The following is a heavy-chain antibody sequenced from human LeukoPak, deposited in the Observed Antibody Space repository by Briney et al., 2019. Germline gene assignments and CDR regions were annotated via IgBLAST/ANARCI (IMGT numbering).Heavy chain of an antibody. CDR3: ARRVALAVQGIDY. Sequence: GESLQISCQVSGYNFATYWIGWVRQMPGKGLEWMGIISPADSDTRYSPSFQGQVTISADKSINTAYLQWSSLRASDTAIYYSARRVALAVQGIDYWGQGTRVTVPP. CDR1: GYNFATYW. D-gene: IGHD6-19*01. V-gene: IGHV5-51*01. J-gene: IGHJ4*02. CDR2: ISPADSDT.